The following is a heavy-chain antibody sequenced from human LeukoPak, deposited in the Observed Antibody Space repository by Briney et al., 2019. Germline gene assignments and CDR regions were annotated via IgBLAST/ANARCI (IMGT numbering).Heavy chain of an antibody. D-gene: IGHD3-3*01. V-gene: IGHV7-4-1*02. J-gene: IGHJ4*02. Sequence: ASVKVSCKASGYTFTSYGISWVRQAPGQGLEWMGWINTNTGNPTYAQGFTGRFVFSLDTSVSTAYLQISSLKAEDTAVYYCARAPPYYDFWSGYLLSGDDYWGQGTLVTVSS. CDR3: ARAPPYYDFWSGYLLSGDDY. CDR1: GYTFTSYG. CDR2: INTNTGNP.